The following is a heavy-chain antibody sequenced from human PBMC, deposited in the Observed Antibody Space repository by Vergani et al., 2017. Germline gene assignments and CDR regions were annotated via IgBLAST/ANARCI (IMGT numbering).Heavy chain of an antibody. CDR2: INNNGGST. CDR3: TRPKAKVGYYYYMDV. Sequence: QLLESGGGLIQPGGSLRLSCAASGFTFNSYAMTWVRQAPGKGLEWVSGINNNGGSTYYADSVKGRFTISRDNSKNTLYLQMTDLRAEDTATYYCTRPKAKVGYYYYMDVWGKGTTVTVSS. D-gene: IGHD5-18*01. V-gene: IGHV3-23*01. J-gene: IGHJ6*03. CDR1: GFTFNSYA.